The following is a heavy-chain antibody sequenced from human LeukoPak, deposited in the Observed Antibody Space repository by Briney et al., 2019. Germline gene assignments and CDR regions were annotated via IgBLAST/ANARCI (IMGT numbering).Heavy chain of an antibody. CDR1: GFTFSSYA. CDR2: ISGSGGST. D-gene: IGHD3-10*01. CDR3: AKGVMVRGVIPYYFDY. Sequence: GGSLRLSCAASGFTFSSYAMSWVRQAPGKGLEWVSAISGSGGSTYYADSVKGRFTISRDNSKNTLYLQMNSLRAEDTAVYYCAKGVMVRGVIPYYFDYWGQGTLVTVSS. V-gene: IGHV3-23*01. J-gene: IGHJ4*02.